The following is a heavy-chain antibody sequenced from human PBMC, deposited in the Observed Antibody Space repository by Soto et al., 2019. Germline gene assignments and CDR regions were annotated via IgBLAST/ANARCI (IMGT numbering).Heavy chain of an antibody. J-gene: IGHJ4*02. Sequence: QVQLVQSGAELKKPGSSVKVSCKASGDTFSFYTINWVRQAPGLGLEWMGRVNPILSMSHHAQKFQGRVTMTADKSTSTAYMELRSLRSEDTAFYYCATSYGSGYRAFDYWGQGALVTVSS. CDR3: ATSYGSGYRAFDY. D-gene: IGHD3-10*01. CDR2: VNPILSMS. V-gene: IGHV1-69*02. CDR1: GDTFSFYT.